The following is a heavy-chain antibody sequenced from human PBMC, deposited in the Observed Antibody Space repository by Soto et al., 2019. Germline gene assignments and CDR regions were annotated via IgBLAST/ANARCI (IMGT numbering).Heavy chain of an antibody. Sequence: QVQLVESGGGVVQPGRSLRLSCAASGFTFSSYGMHWVRQAPGKGLEWVAVILYDGSNKYYADSVKGRFTISRDNSKNTLYLQMNSLRAEDTAVYYCAKDHYTVTGNYWYFDLWGRGTLVTVSS. CDR1: GFTFSSYG. D-gene: IGHD4-17*01. J-gene: IGHJ2*01. CDR3: AKDHYTVTGNYWYFDL. CDR2: ILYDGSNK. V-gene: IGHV3-30*18.